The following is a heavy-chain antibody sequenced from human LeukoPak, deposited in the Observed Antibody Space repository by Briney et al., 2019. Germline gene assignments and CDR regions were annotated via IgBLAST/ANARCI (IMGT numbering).Heavy chain of an antibody. J-gene: IGHJ4*02. CDR3: AKDSSGYSYGLDFDY. CDR1: GFTFDDYA. CDR2: ISWNSGSI. V-gene: IGHV3-9*01. D-gene: IGHD5-18*01. Sequence: GGSLRLSCAASGFTFDDYAMHWVRQAPGKGLEWVSGISWNSGSIGYADSVKARFTISRDNAKNSLYLQMNSLRAEDTALYYCAKDSSGYSYGLDFDYWGQGTLVTVSS.